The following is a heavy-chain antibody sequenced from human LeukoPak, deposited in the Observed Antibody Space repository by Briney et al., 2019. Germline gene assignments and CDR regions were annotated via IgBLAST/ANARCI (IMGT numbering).Heavy chain of an antibody. CDR2: INHSGST. Sequence: SETLSLTCAVYGGSFSGYYWSWIRQPPGKGLEWIGEINHSGSTNYNPSLKSRVTISVDTSKNQFSLKLSSVTAADTAVYYCARVTLTFSDAFDTWGQGTMVTVSS. V-gene: IGHV4-34*01. CDR3: ARVTLTFSDAFDT. D-gene: IGHD3-3*02. J-gene: IGHJ3*02. CDR1: GGSFSGYY.